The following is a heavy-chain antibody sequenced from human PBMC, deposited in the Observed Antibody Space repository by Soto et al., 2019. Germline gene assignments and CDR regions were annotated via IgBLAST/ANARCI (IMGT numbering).Heavy chain of an antibody. J-gene: IGHJ4*02. V-gene: IGHV3-66*01. Sequence: GGYLRLSCTASVFTFSKYGMHLGRQAPGKILKYVSVIYSSDRTYYADSVKDRFNIFRDISKNTLYLQMSILRVEDTAVYYCVRGLYWNGGPSTHSWGPGTMVTVST. CDR3: VRGLYWNGGPSTHS. D-gene: IGHD2-8*02. CDR2: IYSSDRT. CDR1: VFTFSKYG.